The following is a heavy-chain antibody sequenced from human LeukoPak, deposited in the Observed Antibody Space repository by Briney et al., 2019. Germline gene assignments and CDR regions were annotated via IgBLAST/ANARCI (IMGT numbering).Heavy chain of an antibody. CDR1: GFTFSGSA. CDR2: IRSKANSYAT. V-gene: IGHV3-73*01. CDR3: TAQVYYYDSSGYYYSLFDI. Sequence: PGGSLRLSCAASGFTFSGSAMPWVRQASGKGLEWVGRIRSKANSYATAYAASVKGRFTISRDDSKNTAYLQMNSLKTEDTAVYYCTAQVYYYDSSGYYYSLFDIWGQGTMVTVSS. J-gene: IGHJ3*02. D-gene: IGHD3-22*01.